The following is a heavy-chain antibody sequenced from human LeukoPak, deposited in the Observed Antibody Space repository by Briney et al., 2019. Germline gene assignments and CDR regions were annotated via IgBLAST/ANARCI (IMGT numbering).Heavy chain of an antibody. CDR1: GYTFTSYY. J-gene: IGHJ4*02. V-gene: IGHV1-46*01. Sequence: ASVRVSCKASGYTFTSYYIHWVRQAPGQGVEWMGLFNPGGGGTIYAQKFQGRVTMTMDTSTSTVYMDLSSLRSEDTAVYYCARGGDYYDSSGYHYAATHWGQGTLVTVSS. CDR2: FNPGGGGT. CDR3: ARGGDYYDSSGYHYAATH. D-gene: IGHD3-22*01.